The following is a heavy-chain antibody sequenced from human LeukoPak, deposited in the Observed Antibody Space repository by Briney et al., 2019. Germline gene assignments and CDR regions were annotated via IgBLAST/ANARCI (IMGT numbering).Heavy chain of an antibody. CDR3: ARDPGGSGSYPTYDYYYYGMDV. CDR2: INPNSGGT. D-gene: IGHD3-10*01. V-gene: IGHV1-2*02. Sequence: ASVKVSCKASGYTFTGYYMHWVRQAPGQGLEWMGWINPNSGGTNYAQKFQGRVTMTRDTSISTAYMELSRLSSDDTAVYYCARDPGGSGSYPTYDYYYYGMDVWGQGTTVTVSS. CDR1: GYTFTGYY. J-gene: IGHJ6*02.